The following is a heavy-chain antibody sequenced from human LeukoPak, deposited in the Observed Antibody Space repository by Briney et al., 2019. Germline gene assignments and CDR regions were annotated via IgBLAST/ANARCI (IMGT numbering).Heavy chain of an antibody. V-gene: IGHV4-39*07. CDR1: GDSLTGYY. J-gene: IGHJ3*02. CDR3: TKSDGSGLIRI. CDR2: IYYTGNT. Sequence: SETLSLTCTVSGDSLTGYYWGWIRQPPGKGLEWIGNIYYTGNTYYNPSLKSRVTISLDTSKNQFSLKVISMTAADTAVYSCTKSDGSGLIRICGRGTMVTGSS. D-gene: IGHD3-22*01.